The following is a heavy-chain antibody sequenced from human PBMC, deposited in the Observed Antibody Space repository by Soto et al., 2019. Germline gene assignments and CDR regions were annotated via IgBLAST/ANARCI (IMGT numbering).Heavy chain of an antibody. Sequence: VQLVQSGAEVKKPGASVKVSCKASGYTFISHGMSWVRQAPGQGLEWMGWISGKNGNTKFAQKFQGRVTLTTDTSTSTAYMEVRSLRTDDTAVYYCARVSSSIVVVPDYGMDVWGQGTTVTVSS. V-gene: IGHV1-18*04. J-gene: IGHJ6*02. CDR3: ARVSSSIVVVPDYGMDV. D-gene: IGHD2-2*01. CDR1: GYTFISHG. CDR2: ISGKNGNT.